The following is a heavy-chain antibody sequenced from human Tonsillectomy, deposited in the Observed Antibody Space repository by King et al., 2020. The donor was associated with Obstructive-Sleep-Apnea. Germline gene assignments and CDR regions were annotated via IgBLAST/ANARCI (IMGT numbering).Heavy chain of an antibody. D-gene: IGHD3-3*02. J-gene: IGHJ6*02. Sequence: EVQLVESGGGLVQPGGSLRLSCAASGFTFSSYWMQWVRQAPGTGLVWVSRINSDGSSTTYADSVEGRFTISRDNAKNTLFLQMNGLRAEDTAVYYCARVAFSSPHFYYCGMDVWGQGTTVTVSS. CDR2: INSDGSST. CDR1: GFTFSSYW. CDR3: ARVAFSSPHFYYCGMDV. V-gene: IGHV3-74*03.